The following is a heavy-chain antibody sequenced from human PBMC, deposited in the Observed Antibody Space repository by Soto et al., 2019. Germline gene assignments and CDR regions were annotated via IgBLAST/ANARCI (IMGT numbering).Heavy chain of an antibody. Sequence: ASVKVSCKASGYTFTNYDINWVRQATGQGLEWMGKINPKSGSTGYPQKFQDRVTMTRDSSISTAYMELSSLTSGDTAVYYCARVYYDFWSGQLYSHGLDVSGQGTAVTVS. CDR3: ARVYYDFWSGQLYSHGLDV. J-gene: IGHJ6*02. V-gene: IGHV1-8*01. CDR1: GYTFTNYD. D-gene: IGHD3-3*01. CDR2: INPKSGST.